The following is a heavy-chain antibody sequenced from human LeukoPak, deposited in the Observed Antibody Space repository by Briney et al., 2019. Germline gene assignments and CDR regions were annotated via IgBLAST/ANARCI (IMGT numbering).Heavy chain of an antibody. D-gene: IGHD2-21*01. CDR3: ARGDWYFES. J-gene: IGHJ4*02. Sequence: GGSLRLSCAASGFTVSSNHMSWVRQAPGKGLEWVSVIYSGDRTNYADSVKGRFIISRDNSKNTLYLQMNSLRAEDTAVYYCARGDWYFESWGQGTLVTVSS. V-gene: IGHV3-66*01. CDR1: GFTVSSNH. CDR2: IYSGDRT.